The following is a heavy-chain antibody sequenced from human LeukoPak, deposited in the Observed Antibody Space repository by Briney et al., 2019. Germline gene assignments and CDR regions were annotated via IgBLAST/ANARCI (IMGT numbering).Heavy chain of an antibody. Sequence: SETLSLTCTVSGGSISDYYWSWIRQPPGKGLEWIGFIYYSGSTNYNPSLKSRVTISVDTSKNQFSLKLSSVTAADTAVYYCARGSWELLDYWGQGTLVTVSS. CDR1: GGSISDYY. D-gene: IGHD1-26*01. V-gene: IGHV4-59*01. CDR2: IYYSGST. J-gene: IGHJ4*02. CDR3: ARGSWELLDY.